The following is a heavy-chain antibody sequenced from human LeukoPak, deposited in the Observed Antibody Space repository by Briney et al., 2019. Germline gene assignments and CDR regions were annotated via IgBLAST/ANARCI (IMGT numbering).Heavy chain of an antibody. CDR2: IYSSGST. J-gene: IGHJ4*02. CDR3: ARAHSSGWYPDY. Sequence: SETLSLTCTVSGGSISSYYWSWIRQPAGKGLEWIGRIYSSGSTDYNPSLKSRVTMSVDTSKNKFSLKLSSVTAADTAVYYCARAHSSGWYPDYWGQGTLVTVSS. D-gene: IGHD6-19*01. CDR1: GGSISSYY. V-gene: IGHV4-4*07.